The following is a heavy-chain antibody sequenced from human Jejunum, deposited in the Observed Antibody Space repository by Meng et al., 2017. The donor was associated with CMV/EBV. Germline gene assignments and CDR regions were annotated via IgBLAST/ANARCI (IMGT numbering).Heavy chain of an antibody. CDR1: GFSFSSYN. J-gene: IGHJ5*02. CDR3: ARDMVWGDPNSFDA. Sequence: GFSFSSYNMNWVRQAPGKGLEWVSSISGNSNYIFYRDSVEGRFTISRDNAKNSLFLQMNSLRAEDSAVYYCARDMVWGDPNSFDAWGQGTLVTVSS. CDR2: ISGNSNYI. D-gene: IGHD3-10*01. V-gene: IGHV3-21*01.